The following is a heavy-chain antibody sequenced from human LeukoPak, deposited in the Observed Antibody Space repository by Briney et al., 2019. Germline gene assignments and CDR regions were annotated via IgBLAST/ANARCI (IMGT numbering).Heavy chain of an antibody. V-gene: IGHV4-39*01. CDR1: GGSISSNNYY. D-gene: IGHD6-19*01. Sequence: SETLSLTCTVSGGSISSNNYYWGWIRQPPGKGLEWIGIIYYNGNTYYNPSLKSRVTISVDTSKNQFSLKLSSVTAADTAVYYCGGGYSSGSFDYWGQGTLVTVSS. CDR3: GGGYSSGSFDY. J-gene: IGHJ4*02. CDR2: IYYNGNT.